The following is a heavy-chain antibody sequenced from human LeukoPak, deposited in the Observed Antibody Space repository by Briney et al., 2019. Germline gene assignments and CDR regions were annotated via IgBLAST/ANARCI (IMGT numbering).Heavy chain of an antibody. J-gene: IGHJ1*01. CDR2: IIPIFGTA. CDR3: AREIDSSGYYYEYFQH. Sequence: ASVKVSCKASGYTFTSYYMHWVRQAPGQGLEWMGGIIPIFGTANYAQKFQGRVTITADESTSTAYMELSSLRSEDTAVYYCAREIDSSGYYYEYFQHWGQGTLVTVSS. CDR1: GYTFTSYY. D-gene: IGHD3-22*01. V-gene: IGHV1-69*13.